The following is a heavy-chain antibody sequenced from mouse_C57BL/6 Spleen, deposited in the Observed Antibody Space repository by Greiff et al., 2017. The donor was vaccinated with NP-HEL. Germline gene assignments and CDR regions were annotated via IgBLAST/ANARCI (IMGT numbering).Heavy chain of an antibody. CDR3: ARYGNYYFDY. V-gene: IGHV1-82*01. J-gene: IGHJ2*01. D-gene: IGHD1-1*01. CDR1: GYAFSSSW. CDR2: SYPGDGDT. Sequence: VQLQESGPELVKPGASVKISCKASGYAFSSSWMNWVKQRPGKGLEWIGRSYPGDGDTNYNGKFKGKATLTADKSSSTAYMQLSSLTSEDSAVYFCARYGNYYFDYWGQGTTLTVSS.